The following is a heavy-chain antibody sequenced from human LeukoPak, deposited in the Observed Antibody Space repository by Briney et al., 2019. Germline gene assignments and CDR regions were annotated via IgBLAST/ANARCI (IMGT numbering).Heavy chain of an antibody. J-gene: IGHJ6*03. V-gene: IGHV6-1*01. CDR2: TYYRSKLYN. CDR3: ARAGCSSTSCYYYYYYYMDV. Sequence: SQTLSLTCAISGDSFSSNSAAWNWLRQSPSRGLEWLGRTYYRSKLYNDYAVSVKSRITINPDTSKNQFSLQLNSVTPEDTAVYYCARAGCSSTSCYYYYYYYMDVWGKGTTVTVSS. D-gene: IGHD2-2*01. CDR1: GDSFSSNSAA.